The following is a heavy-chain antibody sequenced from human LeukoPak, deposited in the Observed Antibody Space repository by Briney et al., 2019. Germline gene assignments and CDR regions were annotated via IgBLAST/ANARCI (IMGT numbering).Heavy chain of an antibody. Sequence: SETLSLTCAVYGGSFSGYYWSWIRQPPGKGLEWIGEINHSGSTNYNPSLKSRVTISVDTSKNQFSLKLSSVTAADTAVYYCARGVTMIGRLRFDPWGQGTLVTVSS. J-gene: IGHJ5*02. CDR2: INHSGST. CDR1: GGSFSGYY. D-gene: IGHD3-22*01. V-gene: IGHV4-34*01. CDR3: ARGVTMIGRLRFDP.